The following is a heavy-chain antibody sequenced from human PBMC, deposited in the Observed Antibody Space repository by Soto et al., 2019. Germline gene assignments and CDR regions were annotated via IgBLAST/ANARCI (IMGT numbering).Heavy chain of an antibody. CDR2: ISFDGTKK. CDR1: GFTFNIYA. J-gene: IGHJ6*02. CDR3: AREDDYGYRYINYGLDV. D-gene: IGHD4-17*01. V-gene: IGHV3-30*04. Sequence: GGSVRLSFAASGFTFNIYALHWVRQAPGKGLEWVAVISFDGTKKYYSDSVKGRFTISRDNLKNTLYLQMNNLRVEDAALYFCAREDDYGYRYINYGLDVWGQGTTVTVSS.